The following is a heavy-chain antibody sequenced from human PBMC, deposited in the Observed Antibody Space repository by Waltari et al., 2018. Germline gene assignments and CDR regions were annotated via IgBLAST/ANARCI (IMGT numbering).Heavy chain of an antibody. V-gene: IGHV4-59*01. CDR3: ASGIWSGSLGYYYYYGMDV. D-gene: IGHD3-3*01. Sequence: QVQLQESGPGLVKPSETLSLTCTVSGGSISSYYWSWIRQPPGKGLEWIGYIYYSGITNCTPSLKMRVTISVDTSKNQFSLKLSSVTAADTAVYYCASGIWSGSLGYYYYYGMDVWGQGTTVTVSS. J-gene: IGHJ6*02. CDR2: IYYSGIT. CDR1: GGSISSYY.